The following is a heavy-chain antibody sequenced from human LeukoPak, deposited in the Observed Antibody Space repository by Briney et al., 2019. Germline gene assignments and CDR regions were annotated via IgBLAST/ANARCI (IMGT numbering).Heavy chain of an antibody. Sequence: GGSLRLSCAASGFTFSRYWIHWVRQAPGKGLEWVSRINPDGSTTTYADSVKGRFTTSRDNARNTVYLQMNSLRAEETAVYYCARVLSGSWDWFDPWGQGTLVTVSS. CDR1: GFTFSRYW. CDR3: ARVLSGSWDWFDP. D-gene: IGHD3-22*01. J-gene: IGHJ5*02. CDR2: INPDGSTT. V-gene: IGHV3-74*01.